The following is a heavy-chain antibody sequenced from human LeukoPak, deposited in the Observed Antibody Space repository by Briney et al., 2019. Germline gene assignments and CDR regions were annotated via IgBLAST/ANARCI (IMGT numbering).Heavy chain of an antibody. D-gene: IGHD3-22*01. V-gene: IGHV1-3*01. CDR3: ARDGPYDSSGFYFVG. CDR2: INAGNGNT. J-gene: IGHJ4*02. CDR1: GYTFTSYA. Sequence: GASVKVSCKASGYTFTSYAMHWVRQAPGQRLEWMGWINAGNGNTKYSQKSQGRVTHTRDTSASTAYMELSSLRSEDTAVYYCARDGPYDSSGFYFVGWGQGTLVTVSS.